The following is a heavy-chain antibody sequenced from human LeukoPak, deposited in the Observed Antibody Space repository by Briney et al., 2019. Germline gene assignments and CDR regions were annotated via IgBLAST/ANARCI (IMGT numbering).Heavy chain of an antibody. CDR3: AIGPNKGRPNSFFPHGMDF. D-gene: IGHD2/OR15-2a*01. V-gene: IGHV3-30*04. J-gene: IGHJ6*02. CDR2: ISYDGSNK. CDR1: GFTFSSYA. Sequence: PGGSLRLSCAASGFTFSSYAIHWVRQTPGKGLEWVAVISYDGSNKYYADSVKGRFTISRDNSKNTLYLQMNRLRAEDTALYYCAIGPNKGRPNSFFPHGMDFWGQGSTVTVSS.